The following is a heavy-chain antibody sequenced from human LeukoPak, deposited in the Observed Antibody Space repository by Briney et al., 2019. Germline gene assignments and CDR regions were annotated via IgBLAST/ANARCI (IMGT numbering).Heavy chain of an antibody. CDR3: ASGGGDPLDYYYYYYGMDV. V-gene: IGHV3-11*01. CDR1: GFTFSDYY. Sequence: PGGSLRLSCAASGFTFSDYYMSWIRQAPGKGLEWVSYISSSGSTIYYADSVKGRFTISRDNSKNTLYLQMNSLRAEDTAVYYCASGGGDPLDYYYYYYGMDVWGQGTTVTVSS. CDR2: ISSSGSTI. D-gene: IGHD2-21*02. J-gene: IGHJ6*02.